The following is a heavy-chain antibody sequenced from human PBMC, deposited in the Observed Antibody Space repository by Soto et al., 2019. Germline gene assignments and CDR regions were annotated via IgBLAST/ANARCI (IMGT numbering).Heavy chain of an antibody. D-gene: IGHD3-10*01. J-gene: IGHJ5*02. CDR2: IYYSGST. CDR3: ARSLSLRGPTAWWFDP. V-gene: IGHV4-59*08. Sequence: PSETLSLTCTVSGGSISSYYWSWIRQPPGKGLEWIGYIYYSGSTNYNPSLKSRVTISVDTSKNQFSLKLSSVTAADTAVYYCARSLSLRGPTAWWFDPWGQGTRVT. CDR1: GGSISSYY.